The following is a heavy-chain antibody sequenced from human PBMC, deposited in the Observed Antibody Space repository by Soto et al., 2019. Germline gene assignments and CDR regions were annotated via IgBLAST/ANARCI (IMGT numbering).Heavy chain of an antibody. CDR2: TYHTGST. CDR3: ARIGNPDASLYFDY. D-gene: IGHD2-2*01. V-gene: IGHV4-31*01. Sequence: QVQLQESGPGLVKPSQTLSLTCTVSGGSISVGVYYWNWIRQLPGKGPEWIGYTYHTGSTYYNPSLESPVTISVDPSKNQFSLRLSSVTAAATAVYYCARIGNPDASLYFDYWGQGTLVTVSS. J-gene: IGHJ4*02. CDR1: GGSISVGVYY.